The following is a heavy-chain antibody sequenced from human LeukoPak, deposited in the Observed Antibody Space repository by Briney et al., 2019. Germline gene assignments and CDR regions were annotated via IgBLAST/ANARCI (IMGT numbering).Heavy chain of an antibody. CDR1: GGTFNSYA. CDR3: ARGGWVQQKYYMDV. CDR2: IIPIFATT. D-gene: IGHD5-24*01. J-gene: IGHJ6*03. V-gene: IGHV1-69*05. Sequence: ASVKVSCTPSGGTFNSYAISWVRQAPGHGLEWMGGIIPIFATTNHAQKFQGRVTITTDESRTTAYMELSSLRSEDTAVYYCARGGWVQQKYYMDVWGKGTTVTVSS.